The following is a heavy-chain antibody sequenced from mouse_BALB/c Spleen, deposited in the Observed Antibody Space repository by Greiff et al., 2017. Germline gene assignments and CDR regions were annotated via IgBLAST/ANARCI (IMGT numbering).Heavy chain of an antibody. Sequence: ESGAELAKPGASVKMSCKASGYTFTSYWMHWVKQRPGQGLEWIGYINPSTGYTEYNQKFKDKATLTADKSSSTAYMQLSSLTSEDSAVYYCARGGWLRREAYYAMDYWGQGTSVTVSS. D-gene: IGHD2-2*01. CDR1: GYTFTSYW. CDR3: ARGGWLRREAYYAMDY. V-gene: IGHV1-7*01. CDR2: INPSTGYT. J-gene: IGHJ4*01.